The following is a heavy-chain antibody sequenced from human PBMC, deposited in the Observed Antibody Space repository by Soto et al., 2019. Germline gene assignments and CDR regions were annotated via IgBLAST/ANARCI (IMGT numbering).Heavy chain of an antibody. D-gene: IGHD6-13*01. CDR2: ISGSGGST. CDR3: AKGPLAPPRSSWYDY. J-gene: IGHJ4*02. Sequence: EVQLLESGGGLVQPGGSLRLACAASGFTFSSYAMSWVRQAPGKGLEWVSAISGSGGSTYYADSVKGRFTISRDNSKNTLYLQMNSLRAEDMAVYYCAKGPLAPPRSSWYDYWGQGTLVTVSS. CDR1: GFTFSSYA. V-gene: IGHV3-23*01.